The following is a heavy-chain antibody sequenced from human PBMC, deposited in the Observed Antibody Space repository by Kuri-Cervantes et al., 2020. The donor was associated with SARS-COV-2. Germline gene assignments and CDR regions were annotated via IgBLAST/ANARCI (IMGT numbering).Heavy chain of an antibody. V-gene: IGHV3-30-3*01. CDR3: ARDLRGYYDSSASDLGY. CDR1: GFTFSSYA. D-gene: IGHD3-22*01. Sequence: GGSLRLSCAVSGFTFSSYAMHWVRQAPGKGLEWVAVISYDVSNKYYADSVKGRFTISRDNSKNPLYLQMNSLRAEDTAVYYCARDLRGYYDSSASDLGYWGQGTLVTVSS. CDR2: ISYDVSNK. J-gene: IGHJ4*02.